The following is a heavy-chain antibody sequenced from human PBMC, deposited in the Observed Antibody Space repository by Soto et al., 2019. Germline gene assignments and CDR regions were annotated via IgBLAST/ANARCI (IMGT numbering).Heavy chain of an antibody. D-gene: IGHD3-22*01. CDR2: IYYSGST. V-gene: IGHV4-59*01. Sequence: SETLSLTCTVSGGSISSYYWSWIRQPPGKGLEWIGYIYYSGSTNYNPSLKSRVTISVDTSKNQFSLKLSSVTAADTAVYYCARGYDSSGYYSATFDYWGQGTLVTVSS. CDR3: ARGYDSSGYYSATFDY. J-gene: IGHJ4*02. CDR1: GGSISSYY.